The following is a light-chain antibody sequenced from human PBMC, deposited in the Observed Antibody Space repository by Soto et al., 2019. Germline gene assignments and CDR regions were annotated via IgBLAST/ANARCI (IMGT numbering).Light chain of an antibody. CDR2: GAS. V-gene: IGKV3-15*01. Sequence: EIVMTQSPATLSVSPGERATLSCRASQSVSSNLAWYQQKPGQAPRLLISGASTRATGVPARFSGSGSGTAFTLTISSLQSEDFAVYYCQQYNSWPPLTFGQGTKVEI. CDR3: QQYNSWPPLT. CDR1: QSVSSN. J-gene: IGKJ1*01.